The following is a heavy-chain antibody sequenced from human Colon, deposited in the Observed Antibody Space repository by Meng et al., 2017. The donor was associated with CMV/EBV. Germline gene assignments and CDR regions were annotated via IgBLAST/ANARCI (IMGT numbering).Heavy chain of an antibody. CDR2: IRSDGSAT. V-gene: IGHV1-2*02. CDR3: VRSSGWSLFDY. D-gene: IGHD6-19*01. Sequence: QVQLRQPGAGVKEPGASVKVSCKTSGYTFSDYYMHWVRQAPGQGLEWMGWIRSDGSATNYAQKFQGRVTMTRDASVSTAYMELSGLTSDDTAVYFCVRSSGWSLFDYWGPGALVTVSS. J-gene: IGHJ4*02. CDR1: GYTFSDYY.